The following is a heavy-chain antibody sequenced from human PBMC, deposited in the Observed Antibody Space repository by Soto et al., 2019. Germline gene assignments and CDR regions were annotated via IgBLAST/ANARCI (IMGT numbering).Heavy chain of an antibody. CDR2: ISGSGGST. V-gene: IGHV3-23*01. J-gene: IGHJ5*02. CDR1: GFTFSSYA. CDR3: AKAPRIAARPGWFDP. D-gene: IGHD6-6*01. Sequence: GGSLRLSCAASGFTFSSYAMSWVRQAPGKGPEWVSAISGSGGSTYYADSVKGRFTISRDNSKNTLYLQMNSLRAEDTAVYYCAKAPRIAARPGWFDPWGQGTLVTVSS.